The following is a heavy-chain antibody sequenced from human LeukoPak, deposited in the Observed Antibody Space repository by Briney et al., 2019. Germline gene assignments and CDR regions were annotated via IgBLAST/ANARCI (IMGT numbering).Heavy chain of an antibody. CDR2: ISSSSSYI. D-gene: IGHD3-16*01. Sequence: GGSLRLSCAASGFTFSSYSMNWVRQAPGKGLEWVSSISSSSSYIYYADSVKGRFTISRDTSENTLYLQMNSLRVEDTAVYYCARDRLQYFDYWGQGTLVTVSS. CDR1: GFTFSSYS. CDR3: ARDRLQYFDY. J-gene: IGHJ4*02. V-gene: IGHV3-21*04.